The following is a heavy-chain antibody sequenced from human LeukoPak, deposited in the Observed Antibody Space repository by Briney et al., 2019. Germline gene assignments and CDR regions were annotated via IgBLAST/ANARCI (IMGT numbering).Heavy chain of an antibody. CDR3: AKAEGYDILTGLDY. V-gene: IGHV3-23*01. J-gene: IGHJ4*02. Sequence: GGSLRLSCATSGFTFSIYSMSWVRQPPGKGLECVSDIGASGGSTYYEDAVKGRFTISRDNSKNTLYLQMNSLRTEDTAVYYCAKAEGYDILTGLDYWGQGTLVTVSS. CDR2: IGASGGST. CDR1: GFTFSIYS. D-gene: IGHD3-9*01.